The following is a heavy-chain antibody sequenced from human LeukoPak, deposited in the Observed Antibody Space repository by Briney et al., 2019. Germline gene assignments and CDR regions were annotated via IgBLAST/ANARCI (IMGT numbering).Heavy chain of an antibody. V-gene: IGHV3-23*01. CDR3: AKRIQSAMAMGY. J-gene: IGHJ4*02. CDR1: GFTFSNYA. CDR2: ISGSGGST. Sequence: PGGSLRLSCAASGFTFSNYALIWVRQAPGKGLEWVSDISGSGGSTYYADSVKGRFTISRDNSKNTMYLQMNSLRAEDTAVYYCAKRIQSAMAMGYWGQGTLVTVSS. D-gene: IGHD5-18*01.